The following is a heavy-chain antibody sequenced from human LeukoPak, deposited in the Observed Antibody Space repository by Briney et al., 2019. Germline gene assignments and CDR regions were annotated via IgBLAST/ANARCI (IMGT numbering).Heavy chain of an antibody. CDR3: ARAVGGDGSGSL. CDR2: ISDNGAVT. D-gene: IGHD3-10*01. CDR1: GFSFSMYS. V-gene: IGHV3-23*01. J-gene: IGHJ4*02. Sequence: PGGSLRLSCAASGFSFSMYSMSWIRQAPGKGLEWVSVISDNGAVTFYGDSVKGRFTISRDNSKNTLYLQMSSLRVEDTAVYYCARAVGGDGSGSLWGPGTLVTVSS.